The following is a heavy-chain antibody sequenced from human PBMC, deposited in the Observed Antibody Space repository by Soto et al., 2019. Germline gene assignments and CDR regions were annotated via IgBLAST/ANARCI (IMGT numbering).Heavy chain of an antibody. V-gene: IGHV1-69*13. CDR2: IIPIFGTA. J-gene: IGHJ4*02. CDR1: GGTFSSYA. CDR3: AREDLRATYFDY. Sequence: SVKVSCKASGGTFSSYAISWVRQAPGQGLEWMGGIIPIFGTANYAQKFQGRVTITADESTSTAYMELSSLRSEDTAVYYCAREDLRATYFDYWGQGTLVTVSS.